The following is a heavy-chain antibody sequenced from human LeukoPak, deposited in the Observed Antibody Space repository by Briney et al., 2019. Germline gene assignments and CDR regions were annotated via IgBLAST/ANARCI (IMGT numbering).Heavy chain of an antibody. Sequence: ASVKVSCKASGYTFTSYAMHWVRQAPGQRLEWMGWINAGNGNTKYSQEFQGRVTITRDTSASTAYMELSSLRSEDMAVYYCARQRTTAAGYYFDYWGQGTLVTVSS. V-gene: IGHV1-3*03. CDR1: GYTFTSYA. CDR3: ARQRTTAAGYYFDY. CDR2: INAGNGNT. J-gene: IGHJ4*02. D-gene: IGHD1-7*01.